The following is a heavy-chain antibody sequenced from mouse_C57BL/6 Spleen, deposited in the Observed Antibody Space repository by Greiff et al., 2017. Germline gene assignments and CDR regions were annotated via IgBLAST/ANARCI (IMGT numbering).Heavy chain of an antibody. CDR2: ISYDGSN. V-gene: IGHV3-6*01. CDR3: ARGGDEDAMDY. CDR1: GYSITSGYY. D-gene: IGHD3-3*01. Sequence: EVQLVESGPGLVKPSQSLSLTCSVTGYSITSGYYWNWIRQFPGNKLEWMGYISYDGSNNYNPSLKNRISITRDTSKNQFFLKLNSVTTEDTATYYCARGGDEDAMDYWGQGTSVTVSS. J-gene: IGHJ4*01.